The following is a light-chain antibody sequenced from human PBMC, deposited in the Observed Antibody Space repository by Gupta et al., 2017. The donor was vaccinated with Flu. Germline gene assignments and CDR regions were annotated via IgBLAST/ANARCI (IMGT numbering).Light chain of an antibody. CDR2: DVI. CDR1: SSGVGAYNY. J-gene: IGLJ2*01. V-gene: IGLV2-11*01. Sequence: QSALTQPRSVSASPGQSVTISCTGTSSGVGAYNYVSWYRQFPGKAPQLVIYDVIKRPAGVPDRFAASKSGNTASLTISGLQADEEADYYCCSYAGSYTWLFGGGTKLALL. CDR3: CSYAGSYTWL.